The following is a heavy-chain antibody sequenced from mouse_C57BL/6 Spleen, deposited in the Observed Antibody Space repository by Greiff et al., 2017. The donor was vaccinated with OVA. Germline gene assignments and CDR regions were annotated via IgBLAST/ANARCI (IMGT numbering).Heavy chain of an antibody. J-gene: IGHJ3*01. CDR2: IWSGGST. V-gene: IGHV2-2*01. CDR1: GFSLTSYG. CDR3: ATLYDGYYGFAY. D-gene: IGHD2-3*01. Sequence: VKVVESGPGLVQPSQSLSITCTVSGFSLTSYGVHWVRQSPGKGLEWLGVIWSGGSTDYNAAFISRLSISKDNSKSQVFFKMNSLQADDTAIYYCATLYDGYYGFAYWGQGTLVTVSA.